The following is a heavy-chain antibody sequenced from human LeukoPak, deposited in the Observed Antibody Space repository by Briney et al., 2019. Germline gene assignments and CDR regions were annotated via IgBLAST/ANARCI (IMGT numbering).Heavy chain of an antibody. D-gene: IGHD6-19*01. CDR1: GGTFSSYA. Sequence: ASVKVSCKASGGTFSSYAISWVRQAPGQGLEWMGGFDPEDGETIYAQKFQGRVTMTEDTSTDTAYMELSSLRSEDTAVYYCATAPPAVARRNWFDPWGQGTLVTVSS. J-gene: IGHJ5*02. CDR3: ATAPPAVARRNWFDP. CDR2: FDPEDGET. V-gene: IGHV1-24*01.